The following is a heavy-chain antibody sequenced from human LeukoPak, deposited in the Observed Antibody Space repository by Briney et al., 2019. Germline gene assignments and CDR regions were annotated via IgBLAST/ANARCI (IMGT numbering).Heavy chain of an antibody. CDR1: GFTFSSYA. CDR2: ISGSGGNT. CDR3: AKNSGGSCYQAIAY. J-gene: IGHJ4*02. V-gene: IGHV3-23*01. D-gene: IGHD2-15*01. Sequence: GGSLRLSCAASGFTFSSYAMSWVRQAPGKGLEWVSAISGSGGNTYYADSVKGRFTISRDNSKNTLYLQMNSLRAEDTAVYYCAKNSGGSCYQAIAYWGQGTLVTVSS.